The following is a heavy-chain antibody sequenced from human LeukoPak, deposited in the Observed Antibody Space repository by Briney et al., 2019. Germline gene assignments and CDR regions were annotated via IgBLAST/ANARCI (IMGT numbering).Heavy chain of an antibody. V-gene: IGHV4-34*01. Sequence: GSLRLSCAASGFTFSSYAMSWVRQAPGKGLEWIGEINHSGSPNYSPSLKSRVTMSVVTSKSQFSLKLTSVTAADTAVYYCARGAYNIGGGDYFAYWGQGTLVTVSS. J-gene: IGHJ4*02. CDR1: GFTFSSYA. D-gene: IGHD1-26*01. CDR2: INHSGSP. CDR3: ARGAYNIGGGDYFAY.